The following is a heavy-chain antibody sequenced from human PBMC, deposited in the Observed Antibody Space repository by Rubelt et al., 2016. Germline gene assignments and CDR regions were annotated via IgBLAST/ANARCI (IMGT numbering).Heavy chain of an antibody. V-gene: IGHV3-23*04. J-gene: IGHJ3*02. CDR3: ARVGQRYSSARNAFDI. CDR1: GFTFNDYT. Sequence: EVQLVESGGVVVQPGGSLRLSCAASGFTFNDYTMHWVRQAPGKGLEWVSVISGSGGSTYYADSVKGRFTISRDNSKNTLYLQRNSLRAEDTAVYYCARVGQRYSSARNAFDIWGQGTMVTVSS. CDR2: ISGSGGST. D-gene: IGHD6-19*01.